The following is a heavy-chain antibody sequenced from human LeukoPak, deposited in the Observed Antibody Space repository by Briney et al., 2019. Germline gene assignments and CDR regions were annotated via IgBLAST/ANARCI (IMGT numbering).Heavy chain of an antibody. J-gene: IGHJ6*02. Sequence: SVKVSCKASGGTFSSYAISWVRQAPGQGLEWMGGIIPIFGTANYAQKFQGRVTMTRNTSISTAYMELSSLRSEDTAVYYCAREFDGMDVWGQGTTVTVSS. CDR2: IIPIFGTA. V-gene: IGHV1-69*05. CDR1: GGTFSSYA. CDR3: AREFDGMDV.